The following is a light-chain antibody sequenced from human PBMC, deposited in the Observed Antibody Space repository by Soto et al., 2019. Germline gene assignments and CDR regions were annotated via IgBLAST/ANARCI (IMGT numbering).Light chain of an antibody. V-gene: IGKV3-11*01. CDR1: QSVGSW. J-gene: IGKJ4*01. CDR3: QQLVNWLT. Sequence: EIVLTQSPATLSLSPGERATLSCRASQSVGSWLAWYQQKPGQAPRLLIYDASNRAAGIPTRFSGSGSGTDFTLTISSLEPEDFAVYYCQQLVNWLTFGGGTKVEIK. CDR2: DAS.